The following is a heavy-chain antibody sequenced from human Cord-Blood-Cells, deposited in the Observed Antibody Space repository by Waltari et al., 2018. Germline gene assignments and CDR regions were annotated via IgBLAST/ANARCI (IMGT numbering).Heavy chain of an antibody. D-gene: IGHD2-15*01. CDR2: IKEDGSEK. J-gene: IGHJ3*02. V-gene: IGHV3-7*01. CDR3: ARETKGLSDI. Sequence: EVQLVESGGGLVQPGGSLSLSCAASGFTFSSYWMSWVRQAPGKGLEWVDNIKEDGSEKYYVDSVKGRFTISRDNAKNSLYLQMNSLRAEDTAVYYCARETKGLSDIWGQGTMVTVSS. CDR1: GFTFSSYW.